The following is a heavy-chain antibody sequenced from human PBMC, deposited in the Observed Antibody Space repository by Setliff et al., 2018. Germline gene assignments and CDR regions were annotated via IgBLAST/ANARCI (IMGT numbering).Heavy chain of an antibody. Sequence: LRLSCVVSGFTFSRYWMSWVRQAPGKGLEWVANIKEDGSEKYYVDSVKGRFTMSRDNAKNSLFLQMNSLRAEDTAVYYCVMGSGALELLCIDCFFIFRIKASPPLKPFSRSLSHPVHGYF. CDR2: IKEDGSEK. CDR3: VMGSGALELLCIDCFFIFRIKASPPLKPFSRSLSHPVHGYF. J-gene: IGHJ1*01. D-gene: IGHD1-7*01. CDR1: GFTFSRYW. V-gene: IGHV3-7*01.